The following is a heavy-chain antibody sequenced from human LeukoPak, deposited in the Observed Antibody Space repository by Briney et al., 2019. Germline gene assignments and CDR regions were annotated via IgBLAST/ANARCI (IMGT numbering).Heavy chain of an antibody. CDR2: IGNDGSNK. CDR1: GFTFSTFG. CDR3: AAHQGYCRGGGCGPY. D-gene: IGHD2-15*01. J-gene: IGHJ4*02. Sequence: QPGGSLRLSCAASGFTFSTFGMHWVRQAPGKGLEWLAFIGNDGSNKYYVDSVKGRFTISRDNSKNTLYLQMNTLKAEDTAGYYCAAHQGYCRGGGCGPYWGQGTQVTVSS. V-gene: IGHV3-30*02.